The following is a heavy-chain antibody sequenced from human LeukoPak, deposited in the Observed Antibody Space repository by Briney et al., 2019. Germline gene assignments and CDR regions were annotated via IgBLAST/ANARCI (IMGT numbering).Heavy chain of an antibody. Sequence: PSQTLSLTCTVSGGSISSGSYFWTWIRQPAGKGLEWIGRIYTSGITNYNSSPKSRVTISVDTSKNQFSLKLSSVTAADTAVYYCARDRGRDAFDIWGQGTMVTVSS. CDR2: IYTSGIT. J-gene: IGHJ3*02. V-gene: IGHV4-61*02. CDR1: GGSISSGSYF. CDR3: ARDRGRDAFDI.